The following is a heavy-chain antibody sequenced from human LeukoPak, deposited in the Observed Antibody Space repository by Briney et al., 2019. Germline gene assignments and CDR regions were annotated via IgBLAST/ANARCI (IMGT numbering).Heavy chain of an antibody. CDR1: GGSISSSSYY. V-gene: IGHV4-39*07. CDR3: ARDPGAYYDSSDDAFDI. D-gene: IGHD3-22*01. Sequence: SETLSLTCTVSGGSISSSSYYWGWIRQPPGKGLEWIGSIYYSGSTYYNPSLKSRVTMSVDTSKNQFSLKLSSVTAADTAVYYCARDPGAYYDSSDDAFDIWGQGTMVTVSS. CDR2: IYYSGST. J-gene: IGHJ3*02.